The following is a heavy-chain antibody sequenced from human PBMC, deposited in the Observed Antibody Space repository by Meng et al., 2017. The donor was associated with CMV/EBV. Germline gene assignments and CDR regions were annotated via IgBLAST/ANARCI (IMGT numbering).Heavy chain of an antibody. V-gene: IGHV3-30*02. Sequence: GGSLRLSCAGSGFKFNSYGMHWLRQAPGKGLEWVAFIRYDGSNKYYADSVKGRFTISRDNSKNTLYLQMNSLRAEDTAVYYCAKEVDTAMDCWGQGTLVTVSS. CDR1: GFKFNSYG. J-gene: IGHJ4*02. CDR3: AKEVDTAMDC. CDR2: IRYDGSNK. D-gene: IGHD5-18*01.